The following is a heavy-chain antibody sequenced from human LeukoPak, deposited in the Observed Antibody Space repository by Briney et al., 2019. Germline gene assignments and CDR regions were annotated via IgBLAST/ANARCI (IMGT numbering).Heavy chain of an antibody. Sequence: ASVTVSCKASGGTFSSYAIRWVRPAPGQGLEWMGRIIPILGIANYAQKFQGRVTITADKSTSTAYMELSSLRSEDTAVYYCARAHTNYDSSGCLNDYWGQGTLVTVSS. J-gene: IGHJ4*02. D-gene: IGHD3-22*01. CDR2: IIPILGIA. V-gene: IGHV1-69*04. CDR1: GGTFSSYA. CDR3: ARAHTNYDSSGCLNDY.